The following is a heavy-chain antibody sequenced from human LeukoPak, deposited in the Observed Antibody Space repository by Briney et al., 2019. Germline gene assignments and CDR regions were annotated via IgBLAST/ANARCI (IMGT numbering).Heavy chain of an antibody. CDR2: INHSGST. D-gene: IGHD2-21*01. V-gene: IGHV4-34*01. J-gene: IGHJ3*02. CDR1: GGSFSGYY. Sequence: SETLSLTCAVYGGSFSGYYWSWIRQPPGKGLEWIGEINHSGSTNYNPSLKSRVTISVDTSKNQFSLELSSVTAADTAVYYCARGIPYPVRGAFDIWGQGTMVTVSS. CDR3: ARGIPYPVRGAFDI.